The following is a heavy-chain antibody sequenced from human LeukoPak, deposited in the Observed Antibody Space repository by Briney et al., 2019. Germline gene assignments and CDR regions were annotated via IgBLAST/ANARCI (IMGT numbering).Heavy chain of an antibody. CDR3: ARQAGRYCSGGSCYRDAFDI. CDR1: GYSFTSYW. J-gene: IGHJ3*02. D-gene: IGHD2-15*01. CDR2: IYPGDSDT. V-gene: IGHV5-51*01. Sequence: GASLQISCEGSGYSFTSYWIGWVRQMPGKGLGWMGIIYPGDSDTRYSPSFQGQVTISADKSISTAYLQWSSLKASDTAMYYCARQAGRYCSGGSCYRDAFDIWGQGTMVTVSS.